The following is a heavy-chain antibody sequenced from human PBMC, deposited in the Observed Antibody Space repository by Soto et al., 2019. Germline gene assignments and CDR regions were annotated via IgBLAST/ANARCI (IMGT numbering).Heavy chain of an antibody. CDR3: AKTMYYYDSSGYYNPYYFDY. D-gene: IGHD3-22*01. V-gene: IGHV3-23*01. CDR1: GFTFSSYA. J-gene: IGHJ4*02. CDR2: ISGSGGST. Sequence: VGSLRLSCAASGFTFSSYAMSWVRQAPGKGLEWVSAISGSGGSTYYADSVKGRFTISRDNSKNTLYLQMNSLRAEDTAVYYCAKTMYYYDSSGYYNPYYFDYWGQGTLVTVSS.